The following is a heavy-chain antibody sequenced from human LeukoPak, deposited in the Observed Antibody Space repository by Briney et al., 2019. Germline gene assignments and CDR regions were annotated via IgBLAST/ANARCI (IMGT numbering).Heavy chain of an antibody. D-gene: IGHD6-19*01. CDR3: ARDSGWLTDFDY. J-gene: IGHJ4*02. CDR1: GFTFSNAW. CDR2: ISYDGSNK. V-gene: IGHV3-30-3*01. Sequence: GGSLRLSCAASGFTFSNAWMSWVRQAPGKGLEWVAVISYDGSNKFYADSVKGRFTISRDNSKNTLYLQLNSLRTEDTAVYYCARDSGWLTDFDYWGQGTLVTVSS.